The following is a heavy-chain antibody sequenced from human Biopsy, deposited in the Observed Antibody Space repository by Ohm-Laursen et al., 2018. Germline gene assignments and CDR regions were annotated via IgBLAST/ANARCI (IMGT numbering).Heavy chain of an antibody. Sequence: SDTLSLTCTVSGVSITAYYWNWIRQAPGKGPEWIGNIYYGGNTNYSPSLKSRVTISVDTSKNQFSLKLNSVTAADTAVYYCARDYDTSGYYYVSWGQGTLVTVSS. CDR2: IYYGGNT. CDR3: ARDYDTSGYYYVS. V-gene: IGHV4-59*08. CDR1: GVSITAYY. J-gene: IGHJ5*02. D-gene: IGHD3-22*01.